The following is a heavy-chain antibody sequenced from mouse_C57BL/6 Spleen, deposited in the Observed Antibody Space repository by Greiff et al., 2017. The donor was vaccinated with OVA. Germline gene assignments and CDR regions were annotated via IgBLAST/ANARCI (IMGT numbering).Heavy chain of an antibody. D-gene: IGHD1-1*01. CDR3: ARDGYGSSYFDY. Sequence: VMLVESGAELARPGASVKLSCKASGYTFTSYGISWVKQRTGQGLEWIGELYPRSGNTYYNEKFKGKATLTADKSSSTAYMELRSLTSEDSAVYFCARDGYGSSYFDYWGQGTTLTVSS. V-gene: IGHV1-81*01. J-gene: IGHJ2*01. CDR2: LYPRSGNT. CDR1: GYTFTSYG.